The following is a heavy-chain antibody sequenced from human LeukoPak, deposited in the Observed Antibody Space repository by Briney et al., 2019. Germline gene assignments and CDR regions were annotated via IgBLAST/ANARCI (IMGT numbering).Heavy chain of an antibody. V-gene: IGHV3-30*02. CDR3: AKGDYGDCPAPTFDY. J-gene: IGHJ4*02. CDR1: GFTFSSYG. D-gene: IGHD4-17*01. CDR2: IRYDGSNK. Sequence: SGGSLRLSCAASGFTFSSYGMHWVRQAPGKGLEWVAFIRYDGSNKYYADSVKGRFTISRDNSKNTLYLQMNSLRAEDTAVYYCAKGDYGDCPAPTFDYWGQGTLVTVSS.